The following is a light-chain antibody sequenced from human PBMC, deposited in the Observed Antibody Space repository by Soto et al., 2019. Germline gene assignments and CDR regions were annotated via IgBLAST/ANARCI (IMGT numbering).Light chain of an antibody. CDR2: AAS. J-gene: IGKJ5*01. CDR3: QQLNGYPIT. Sequence: IQLTQSPSSLSASVGDRVTITCRASQDISSYLAWYQQKPGKAPKFLIYAASTLQSGVPSRFSGGGSGTDFTISISSLQPEDFATYYCQQLNGYPITFGQGTRLEMK. CDR1: QDISSY. V-gene: IGKV1-9*01.